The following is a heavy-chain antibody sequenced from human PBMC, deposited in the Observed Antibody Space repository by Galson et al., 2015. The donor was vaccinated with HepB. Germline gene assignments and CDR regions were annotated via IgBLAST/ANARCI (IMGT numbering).Heavy chain of an antibody. CDR3: ARGGYDSSGYYPSSWFDP. CDR2: ISSSSSYI. CDR1: GFTFSSYS. D-gene: IGHD3-22*01. Sequence: SLRLSCAASGFTFSSYSMNWVRQAPGKGLEWVSSISSSSSYIYYADSVKGRFTISRDNAKNSLYLQMNSLRAEDTAVYYCARGGYDSSGYYPSSWFDPWGQGTLVTVSS. J-gene: IGHJ5*02. V-gene: IGHV3-21*01.